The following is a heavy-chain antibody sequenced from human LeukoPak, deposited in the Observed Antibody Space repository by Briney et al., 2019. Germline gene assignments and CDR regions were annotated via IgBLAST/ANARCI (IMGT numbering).Heavy chain of an antibody. CDR3: ASSKPDLDT. Sequence: SETLSLTCTVSGGSISSFYWSWIRQPPGKGPEWIGYIYNTENTNYNPSLKSRVTISVDTSKNQFSLKVKSVTASDTAVYYCASSKPDLDTWGQGTLVTVSS. CDR2: IYNTENT. CDR1: GGSISSFY. D-gene: IGHD2-2*01. J-gene: IGHJ5*02. V-gene: IGHV4-59*08.